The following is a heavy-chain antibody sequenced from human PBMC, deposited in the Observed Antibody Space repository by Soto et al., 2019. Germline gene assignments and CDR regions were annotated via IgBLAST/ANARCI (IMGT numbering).Heavy chain of an antibody. V-gene: IGHV3-21*01. Sequence: SRSCEAAGCPFSNNIMNWVRQTPGKGLEWVSSISSSSSYIYYADSVKGRFTISRDNAKNSLYLQMNSLRAEDTAVYYCARELAYSSSPFRYCGQGTLVSVSS. CDR1: GCPFSNNI. D-gene: IGHD6-6*01. CDR2: ISSSSSYI. CDR3: ARELAYSSSPFRY. J-gene: IGHJ4*02.